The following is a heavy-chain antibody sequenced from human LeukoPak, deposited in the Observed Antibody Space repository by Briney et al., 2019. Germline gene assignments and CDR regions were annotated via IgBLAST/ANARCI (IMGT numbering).Heavy chain of an antibody. J-gene: IGHJ4*02. Sequence: ASVKVSCKASGYTFTSYYMHWVRQAPGQGLEWMGWINPNSGGTNYAQKFQGRVTMTRDTSISTVYMEVRRLRSDDTAVYYCARVVAARPGDYWGQGTLVTVSS. CDR3: ARVVAARPGDY. CDR1: GYTFTSYY. CDR2: INPNSGGT. D-gene: IGHD6-6*01. V-gene: IGHV1-2*02.